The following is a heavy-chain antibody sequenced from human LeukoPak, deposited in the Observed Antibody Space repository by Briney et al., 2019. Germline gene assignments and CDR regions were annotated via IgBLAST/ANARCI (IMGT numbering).Heavy chain of an antibody. V-gene: IGHV1-3*01. CDR1: GYTFTSYA. D-gene: IGHD6-13*01. CDR2: INAGNGNT. CDR3: ARDPIGSSWPYYFDY. J-gene: IGHJ4*02. Sequence: ASVKVSCKASGYTFTSYAMHWVRQDPGQRLEWMGWINAGNGNTKYSQKFQGRVTITRDTSASTAYMELSSLRSEDTAVYYCARDPIGSSWPYYFDYWGQGTLVTVSS.